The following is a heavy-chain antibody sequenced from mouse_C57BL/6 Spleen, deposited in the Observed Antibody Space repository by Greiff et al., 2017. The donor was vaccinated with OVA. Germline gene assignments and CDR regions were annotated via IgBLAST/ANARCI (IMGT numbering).Heavy chain of an antibody. D-gene: IGHD2-2*01. CDR2: IDPETGGT. V-gene: IGHV1-15*01. CDR3: TRSDLLWLRLYAMDY. Sequence: VKLVESGAELVRPGASVTLSCKASGYTFTDYEMHWVKQTPVHGLEWIGAIDPETGGTAYNQKFKGKAILTADKSSSTAYMELRSLTSEDSAVYYCTRSDLLWLRLYAMDYWGQGTSVTVSS. CDR1: GYTFTDYE. J-gene: IGHJ4*01.